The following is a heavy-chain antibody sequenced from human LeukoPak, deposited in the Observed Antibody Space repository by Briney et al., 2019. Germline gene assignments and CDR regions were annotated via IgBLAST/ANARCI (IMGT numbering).Heavy chain of an antibody. D-gene: IGHD4-23*01. CDR1: GFTFSSYW. Sequence: PGGSLTLSCPDSGFTFSSYWISWVRQAPGKGLEWVANINQDGSEKYYVDSVRGRFTISRDNAKNSLYLQMNSLRAEDTAVYYCAISSPVATVGYWGQGTLVTVSS. J-gene: IGHJ4*02. V-gene: IGHV3-7*01. CDR2: INQDGSEK. CDR3: AISSPVATVGY.